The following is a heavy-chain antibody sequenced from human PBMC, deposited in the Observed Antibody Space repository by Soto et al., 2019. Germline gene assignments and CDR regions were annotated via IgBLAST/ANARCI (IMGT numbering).Heavy chain of an antibody. CDR2: ISSSSSTI. CDR3: ASSPHGPSPQY. CDR1: GFTFSSYS. Sequence: GGSLRLSCAASGFTFSSYSMNWVRQAPGKGLEWVSYISSSSSTIYYADSVKGRFTISRDNSKNTLYLQMNSLRAEDTAVYYCASSPHGPSPQYWGQGTLVTVSS. J-gene: IGHJ4*02. V-gene: IGHV3-48*01. D-gene: IGHD2-2*01.